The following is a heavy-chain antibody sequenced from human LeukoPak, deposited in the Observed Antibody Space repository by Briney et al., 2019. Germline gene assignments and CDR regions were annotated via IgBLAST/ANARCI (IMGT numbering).Heavy chain of an antibody. J-gene: IGHJ6*03. CDR2: IYYSGST. D-gene: IGHD5-24*01. V-gene: IGHV4-59*01. CDR1: GGSISSYY. CDR3: ARDAGVEMATIDDYYYYYYMDV. Sequence: PSETLSLTCTVSGGSISSYYWRWIRQPPGKGLEWIGYIYYSGSTNYNPSLKSRVTISVDTSKNQFSLKLSSVTAADTAVYYCARDAGVEMATIDDYYYYYYMDVWGKGTTVTVSS.